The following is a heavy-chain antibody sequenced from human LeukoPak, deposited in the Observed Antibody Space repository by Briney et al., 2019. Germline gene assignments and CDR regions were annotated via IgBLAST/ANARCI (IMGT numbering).Heavy chain of an antibody. Sequence: GGSLRLSCAASGFTFSSYWMSWVRQSPGKGLEWVANIKQDGSEKYYVDSVKGRFTISRDNAKNSLYLQMNSRRAEDTAVYYCARYSSGWSYFDYWGQGTLVTVSS. V-gene: IGHV3-7*04. CDR2: IKQDGSEK. J-gene: IGHJ4*02. CDR3: ARYSSGWSYFDY. D-gene: IGHD6-19*01. CDR1: GFTFSSYW.